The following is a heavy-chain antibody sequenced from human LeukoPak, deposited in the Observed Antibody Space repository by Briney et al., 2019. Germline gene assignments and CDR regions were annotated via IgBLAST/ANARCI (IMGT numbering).Heavy chain of an antibody. CDR2: ISPTSGYI. CDR3: AREGPTAALFDY. J-gene: IGHJ4*02. V-gene: IGHV3-21*01. Sequence: GGSLRLSCAASGFTFSSYAMIWVRQAPGKGLEWVSSISPTSGYIYYADSVKGRFTISRDNTENSLYLLMNSLRAEDTAVYYCAREGPTAALFDYWGQGTLVTVSS. CDR1: GFTFSSYA. D-gene: IGHD4-17*01.